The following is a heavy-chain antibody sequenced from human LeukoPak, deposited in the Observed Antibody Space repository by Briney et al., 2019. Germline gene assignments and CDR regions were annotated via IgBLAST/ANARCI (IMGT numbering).Heavy chain of an antibody. CDR2: IYSSGIT. D-gene: IGHD3-16*01. CDR1: GGSMFSYY. Sequence: SETPSLTCSVSGGSMFSYYWNWIRQPPGKGLEWIGYIYSSGITNYNPSLRSRGTISVATSRNQFSLRLTSVTAEDTAIYYCARRAYYDSSGFHPTSGYIDLWGRGTLVTVSS. CDR3: ARRAYYDSSGFHPTSGYIDL. J-gene: IGHJ2*01. V-gene: IGHV4-4*08.